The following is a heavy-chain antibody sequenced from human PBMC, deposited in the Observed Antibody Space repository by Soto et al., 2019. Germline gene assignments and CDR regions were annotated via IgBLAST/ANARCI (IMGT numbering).Heavy chain of an antibody. CDR3: AACLSITMEKLGYYGMDV. J-gene: IGHJ6*02. V-gene: IGHV1-69*13. CDR2: IIPIFGTA. Sequence: ASVKVSCKASGGTFSSYAISWVRQAPGQGLEWMGGIIPIFGTANYAQKFQGRVTITADESTSTAYMELSSVTAADTAVYYCAACLSITMEKLGYYGMDVWGQGTTVTVSS. CDR1: GGTFSSYA. D-gene: IGHD3-10*01.